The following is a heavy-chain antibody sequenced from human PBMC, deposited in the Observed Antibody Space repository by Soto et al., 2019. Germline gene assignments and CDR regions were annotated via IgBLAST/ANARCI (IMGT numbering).Heavy chain of an antibody. J-gene: IGHJ4*01. CDR3: ARGEQYSGRIFDY. CDR2: TYYRSKWYY. D-gene: IGHD1-26*01. Sequence: PSQSRSLDFAITGDGVSSNSACCCWVRQSPSRGLEWLGRTYYRSKWYYEYAVSVRGRITINPDTSKNQYSLQLNSVTPEDTALYFCARGEQYSGRIFDYWGQGTLVTVS. CDR1: GDGVSSNSAC. V-gene: IGHV6-1*01.